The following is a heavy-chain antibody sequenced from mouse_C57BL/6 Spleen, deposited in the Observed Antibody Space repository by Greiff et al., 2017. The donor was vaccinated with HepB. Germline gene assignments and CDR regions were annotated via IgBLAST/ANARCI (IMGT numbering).Heavy chain of an antibody. CDR3: TTGDYGSSYFDY. CDR1: GFNIKDDY. CDR2: IDPENGDT. D-gene: IGHD1-1*01. J-gene: IGHJ2*01. V-gene: IGHV14-4*01. Sequence: EVQLQQSGAELVRPGASVKLSCTASGFNIKDDYMHWVKQRPEQGLEWIGWIDPENGDTEYASKFQGKATITADTSSNTAYLQLSSLTSEDTAVYYGTTGDYGSSYFDYWGQGTTLTVSS.